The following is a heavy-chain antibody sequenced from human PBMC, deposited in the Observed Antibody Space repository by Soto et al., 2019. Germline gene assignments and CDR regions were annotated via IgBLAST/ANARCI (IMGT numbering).Heavy chain of an antibody. D-gene: IGHD3-10*01. V-gene: IGHV4-31*03. Sequence: SETLSLTCTVSGGSINTGGYFWTWIRQHPGKGLEWIGYIASSGSTYYNPSLKGRLTIAADTSENQFSLRLTSVTAADTAVYYCARGYFDSGHGYDLWGQGTLVTVSS. CDR1: GGSINTGGYF. CDR2: IASSGST. J-gene: IGHJ5*02. CDR3: ARGYFDSGHGYDL.